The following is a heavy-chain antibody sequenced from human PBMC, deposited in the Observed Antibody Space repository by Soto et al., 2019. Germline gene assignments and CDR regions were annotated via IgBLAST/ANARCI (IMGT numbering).Heavy chain of an antibody. Sequence: QTLSLTFAISGDSVSNNSAAWNWIRQSPSRGLEWLGRTYYRSKWYNDYAVSVKSRITINPDTSKNQFSLQLNSVTPEDTAVYYCARDLWGLGSSWSLGWFDPWGQGTLVTVSS. CDR2: TYYRSKWYN. V-gene: IGHV6-1*01. J-gene: IGHJ5*02. D-gene: IGHD6-13*01. CDR1: GDSVSNNSAA. CDR3: ARDLWGLGSSWSLGWFDP.